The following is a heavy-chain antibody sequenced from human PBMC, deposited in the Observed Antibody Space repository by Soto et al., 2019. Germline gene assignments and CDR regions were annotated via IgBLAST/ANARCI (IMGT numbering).Heavy chain of an antibody. Sequence: KASETLSLTCAVYGGSFSGYYWSWIRQPPGKGLEWIGEINHSGSTNYNPSLKSRVTISVDTSKNQFSLKLSSVTAADTAVYYCARFGYSSGRSDYWGQGTLVTVSS. CDR3: ARFGYSSGRSDY. D-gene: IGHD6-19*01. J-gene: IGHJ4*02. CDR1: GGSFSGYY. V-gene: IGHV4-34*01. CDR2: INHSGST.